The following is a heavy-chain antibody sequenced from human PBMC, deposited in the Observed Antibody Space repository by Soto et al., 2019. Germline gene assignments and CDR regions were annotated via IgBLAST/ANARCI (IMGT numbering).Heavy chain of an antibody. J-gene: IGHJ6*02. D-gene: IGHD2-2*01. V-gene: IGHV3-30*18. CDR3: AKDLLARGKNQLLSDPVYYYYGMDV. Sequence: GSLRLSCAASGFTFSSYGMHWVRQAPGKGLEWVAVISYDGSNKYYADSVKGRFTISRDNSKNTLYLQMNSLRAEDTAVYYCAKDLLARGKNQLLSDPVYYYYGMDVWGQGTTVTVSS. CDR2: ISYDGSNK. CDR1: GFTFSSYG.